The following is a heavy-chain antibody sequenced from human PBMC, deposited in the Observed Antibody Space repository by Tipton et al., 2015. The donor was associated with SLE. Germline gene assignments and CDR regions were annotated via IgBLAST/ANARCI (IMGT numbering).Heavy chain of an antibody. CDR2: IYYSGSA. CDR1: GGSISSYY. Sequence: TLSLTCTVSGGSISSYYWSWIRQPPGKGLEWIGYIYYSGSANYNPSLKSRVTISVDTSKNQFSLKLSSVTAADTAVYYCARDSGFAFGGVDWGQGTLVTVSS. V-gene: IGHV4-59*01. CDR3: ARDSGFAFGGVD. J-gene: IGHJ4*02. D-gene: IGHD3-16*01.